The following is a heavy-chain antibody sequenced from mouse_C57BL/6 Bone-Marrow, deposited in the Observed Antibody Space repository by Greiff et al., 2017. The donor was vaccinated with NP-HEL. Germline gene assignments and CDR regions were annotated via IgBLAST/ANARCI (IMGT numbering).Heavy chain of an antibody. Sequence: VQLVESGPGLVAPSQSLSISCTVSGFSLTSYAISWVRQPPGKGLEWLGVIWTGGGPNYTSALKYRLSISKDNSKSQVILKMNSLQTEDTARYYCARKRGTEEAMDYWGQGTSVTVSS. CDR1: GFSLTSYA. CDR2: IWTGGGP. V-gene: IGHV2-9-1*01. CDR3: ARKRGTEEAMDY. J-gene: IGHJ4*01.